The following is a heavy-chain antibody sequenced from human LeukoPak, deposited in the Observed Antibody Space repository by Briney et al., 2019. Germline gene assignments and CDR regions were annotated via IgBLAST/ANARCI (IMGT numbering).Heavy chain of an antibody. D-gene: IGHD1-7*01. J-gene: IGHJ4*02. V-gene: IGHV4-34*01. Sequence: SETLSLTCAVYGGSFSGYYWSWIRQPPGKGLEWIGEINHSGSTNYNPSLKSRVTISVDTSKNQFSLKLSSVTAADTAVYYCARGRGRLELFFDYWGQGTLVTVSS. CDR1: GGSFSGYY. CDR2: INHSGST. CDR3: ARGRGRLELFFDY.